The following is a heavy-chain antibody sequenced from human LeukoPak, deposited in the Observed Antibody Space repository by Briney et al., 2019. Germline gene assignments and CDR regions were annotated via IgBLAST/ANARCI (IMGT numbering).Heavy chain of an antibody. CDR1: GFTFSTYV. CDR2: ILGSGGGT. J-gene: IGHJ6*02. V-gene: IGHV3-23*01. D-gene: IGHD3-10*01. Sequence: GGSLRLSCAASGFTFSTYVMTWVRQAPGKGLEWVSAILGSGGGTYYTDSMKARFTISRDNSKNTLYLQMNSLRAEDTAVYYCATTPGAYYYYHMDVWGQGTTVTVSS. CDR3: ATTPGAYYYYHMDV.